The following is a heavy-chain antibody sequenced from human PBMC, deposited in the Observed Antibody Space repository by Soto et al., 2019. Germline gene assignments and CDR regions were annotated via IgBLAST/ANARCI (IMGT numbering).Heavy chain of an antibody. V-gene: IGHV3-48*01. J-gene: IGHJ4*02. CDR2: ISSSSSTI. Sequence: PGGFLRLSCAASGFTFSSYSMNWVRQAPGKGLEWVSYISSSSSTIYYADSVKGRFTISRDNAKNSLYLQMNSLRAEDTAVYYCARHQNIVVVTAMIGFDYWGQGTLVTVSS. CDR1: GFTFSSYS. CDR3: ARHQNIVVVTAMIGFDY. D-gene: IGHD2-21*02.